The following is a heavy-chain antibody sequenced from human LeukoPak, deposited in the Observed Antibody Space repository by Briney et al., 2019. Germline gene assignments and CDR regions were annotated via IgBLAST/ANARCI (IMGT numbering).Heavy chain of an antibody. J-gene: IGHJ4*02. Sequence: PSETLSLTCTVCGGSISSSTYYWGWIRQPPGTGLEWIGSIYYSGSTYYNPSLKSRVTISVDTSKNQFSLKLSSVTAADTAVYYCASPAVAGTGFDYWGQGTLVTVSS. CDR3: ASPAVAGTGFDY. CDR1: GGSISSSTYY. D-gene: IGHD6-19*01. CDR2: IYYSGST. V-gene: IGHV4-39*01.